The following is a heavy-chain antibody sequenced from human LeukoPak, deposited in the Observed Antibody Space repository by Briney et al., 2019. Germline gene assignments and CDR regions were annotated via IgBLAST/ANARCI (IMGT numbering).Heavy chain of an antibody. V-gene: IGHV3-9*01. CDR1: GFTFDDYA. J-gene: IGHJ4*02. Sequence: GGSLRLSCAASGFTFDDYAMHWVRQAPGKGLEWVSGISWNSGSIGYADSVKGRFTISRDNAKNSLYLQMNSLRAEDTALYYCAKDTRTGYSGALDYWGQGTLVTVSS. D-gene: IGHD1-26*01. CDR2: ISWNSGSI. CDR3: AKDTRTGYSGALDY.